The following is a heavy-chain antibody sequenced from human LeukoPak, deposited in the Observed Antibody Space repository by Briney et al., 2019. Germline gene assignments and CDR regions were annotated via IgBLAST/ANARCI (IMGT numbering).Heavy chain of an antibody. J-gene: IGHJ4*02. V-gene: IGHV4-59*01. D-gene: IGHD6-19*01. Sequence: PSETLSLTCTVSGGSISSYYWSWIRQPPGKGLEWIGYIYYSGSTNYNPSLKSRVTISVDTSKNQFSLKLSSVTAADTAVYYCAGRGSSGWYFDYWGQGTLVTVSS. CDR2: IYYSGST. CDR1: GGSISSYY. CDR3: AGRGSSGWYFDY.